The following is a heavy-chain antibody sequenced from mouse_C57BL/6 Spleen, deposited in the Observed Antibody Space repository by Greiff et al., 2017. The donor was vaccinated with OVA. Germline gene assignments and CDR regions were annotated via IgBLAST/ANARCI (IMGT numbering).Heavy chain of an antibody. Sequence: EVHLVESGAELVRPGASVKLSCTASGFNIKDDYMHWVKQRPEQGLEWIGWIDPENGDTEYAWKLQGKATITADTSSNTAYLQLSCLTSEDTAVYYCTTNYYGSSYYFDYGGQGTTLTFSS. D-gene: IGHD1-1*01. CDR2: IDPENGDT. V-gene: IGHV14-4*01. CDR3: TTNYYGSSYYFDY. CDR1: GFNIKDDY. J-gene: IGHJ2*01.